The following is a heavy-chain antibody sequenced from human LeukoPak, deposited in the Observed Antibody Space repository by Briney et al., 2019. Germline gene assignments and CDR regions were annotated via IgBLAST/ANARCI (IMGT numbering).Heavy chain of an antibody. D-gene: IGHD2-15*01. Sequence: ASVKVSCKASGYTFTGYYMHWVRQAPGQGLEWMGWINPNSGGTNYAQKFQGRVTMTRDTSISTAYMELSRLRSDDTAVYYCARETVVVVAATYYYYYYMDVWGKGTTVTVSS. V-gene: IGHV1-2*02. CDR3: ARETVVVVAATYYYYYYMDV. CDR2: INPNSGGT. J-gene: IGHJ6*03. CDR1: GYTFTGYY.